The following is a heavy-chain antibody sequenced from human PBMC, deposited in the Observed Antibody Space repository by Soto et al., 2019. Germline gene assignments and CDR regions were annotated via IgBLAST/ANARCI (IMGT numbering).Heavy chain of an antibody. J-gene: IGHJ6*02. CDR3: ARYSGSYFYYYYYGMDV. D-gene: IGHD1-26*01. Sequence: EVQLVESGGGLVQPGGSLRLSCAASGFTFSSYWMSWVRQAPGKGLEWVANIKQDGSEKYYVDSVKGRFTISRDNAKNSLYLQMNGLRAEDTAVYYCARYSGSYFYYYYYGMDVWGQGTTVTVSS. V-gene: IGHV3-7*03. CDR2: IKQDGSEK. CDR1: GFTFSSYW.